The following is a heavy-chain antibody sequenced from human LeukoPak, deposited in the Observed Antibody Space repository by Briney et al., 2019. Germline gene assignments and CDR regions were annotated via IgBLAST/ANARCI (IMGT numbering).Heavy chain of an antibody. J-gene: IGHJ4*02. D-gene: IGHD6-19*01. CDR2: ISGSGGTT. V-gene: IGHV3-23*01. CDR3: AKEGSSGWSSYYFDY. Sequence: GGSLRLSCAASGFTYSTCGMSWVRQAPGKGLEWVSGISGSGGTTYYADSVKGRFTISRDNSKNTLYLQMNSLRAEDTAVYYCAKEGSSGWSSYYFDYWGQGTLVTVSS. CDR1: GFTYSTCG.